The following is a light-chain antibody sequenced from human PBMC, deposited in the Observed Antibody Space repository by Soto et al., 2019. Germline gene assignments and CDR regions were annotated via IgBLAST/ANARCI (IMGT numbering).Light chain of an antibody. Sequence: DIQMTQSPSSLSASVGDRVTITCRASQGISNFLAWYQQKPGKVPKLLISAASTLQSGVPSRFSGSGSGTDFTLTITSLQPEDVATYYCQQDSSVTTFGQGTRLEIK. J-gene: IGKJ5*01. CDR3: QQDSSVTT. CDR1: QGISNF. V-gene: IGKV1-27*01. CDR2: AAS.